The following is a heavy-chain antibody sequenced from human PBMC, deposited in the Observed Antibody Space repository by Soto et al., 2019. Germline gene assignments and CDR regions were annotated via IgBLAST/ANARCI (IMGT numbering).Heavy chain of an antibody. Sequence: GGSLRLSCATSGLTFSNYAMSWVRQAPGGGLEWVSSMSGSSSTTYYADSVRGRFTISRDRSKNTLYLQMSSLRAEDTALYYCAKNQVRELPRVIDFWGQGTLVTVS. J-gene: IGHJ4*02. CDR1: GLTFSNYA. V-gene: IGHV3-23*01. CDR2: MSGSSSTT. CDR3: AKNQVRELPRVIDF. D-gene: IGHD1-7*01.